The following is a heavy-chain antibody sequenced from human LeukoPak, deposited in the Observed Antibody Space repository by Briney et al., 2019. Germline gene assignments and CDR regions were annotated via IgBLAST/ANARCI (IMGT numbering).Heavy chain of an antibody. J-gene: IGHJ3*02. D-gene: IGHD6-19*01. CDR2: ISAYNGNT. V-gene: IGHV1-18*01. CDR1: GYTFTSYG. CDR3: ARDQWLQVGVAFDI. Sequence: GASVKVSCKASGYTFTSYGISWVRQAPGQGLEWMGWISAYNGNTNYAQKLQGRLTMTTDTSTSTAYMELRSLRSDDTAVYYCARDQWLQVGVAFDIWGQGTMVTVSS.